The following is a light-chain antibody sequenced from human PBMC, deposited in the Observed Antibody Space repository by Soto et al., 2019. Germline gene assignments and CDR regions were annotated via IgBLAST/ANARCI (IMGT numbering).Light chain of an antibody. V-gene: IGKV3-15*01. CDR2: AAS. J-gene: IGKJ2*01. Sequence: EIVMTQSPATLSVSPGERATLSCRASQSVSSNLAWYQQKPGQAPRLLIYAASTRATGIPARFSGSGSGTEFTLTISSLQSEYFAVYYCQQYNNWPPEYTFGQGTKLQIK. CDR3: QQYNNWPPEYT. CDR1: QSVSSN.